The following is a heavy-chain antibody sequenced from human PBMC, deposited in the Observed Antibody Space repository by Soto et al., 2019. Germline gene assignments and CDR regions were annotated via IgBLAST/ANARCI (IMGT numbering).Heavy chain of an antibody. J-gene: IGHJ6*02. D-gene: IGHD2-2*01. V-gene: IGHV1-69*13. CDR2: IIPIFDKA. CDR1: GGTFSSYA. Sequence: GASVKVSCKASGGTFSSYASSWVRQAPGQGLEWMGGIIPIFDKANYAQKFQGRVTITADESTSTAYMELSSLRSEDTAVYYCAREGDYCISTSCPTECEDSCPYYYYGMDVWGQGTTVTVSS. CDR3: AREGDYCISTSCPTECEDSCPYYYYGMDV.